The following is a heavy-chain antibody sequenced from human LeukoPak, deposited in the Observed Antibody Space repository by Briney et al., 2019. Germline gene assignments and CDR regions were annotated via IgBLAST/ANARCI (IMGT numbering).Heavy chain of an antibody. D-gene: IGHD4-23*01. CDR2: IYYSGST. CDR3: ARDYGGNSLAFDI. CDR1: GGSISSGGYY. V-gene: IGHV4-31*03. J-gene: IGHJ3*02. Sequence: SETLSLTCTVSGGSISSGGYYWSWIRQHPGKGLEWIGYIYYSGSTYYNPSLKSRVTISVDTSKNQFSLKLSSVTAADTAVYYCARDYGGNSLAFDIWGQGTMVTVSS.